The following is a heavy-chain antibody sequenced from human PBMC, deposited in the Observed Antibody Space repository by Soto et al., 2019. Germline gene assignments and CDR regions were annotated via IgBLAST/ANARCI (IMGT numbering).Heavy chain of an antibody. Sequence: SVKVSCKASGCTFSSYAISWVRQAPGQGLEWMGGIIPIFGTANYAQKFQGRVTITADESTSTAYMELSSLGSEDTAVYYCAVIAAAGTYYYGMDVWGQGTTVTVSS. J-gene: IGHJ6*02. CDR1: GCTFSSYA. V-gene: IGHV1-69*13. CDR2: IIPIFGTA. CDR3: AVIAAAGTYYYGMDV. D-gene: IGHD6-13*01.